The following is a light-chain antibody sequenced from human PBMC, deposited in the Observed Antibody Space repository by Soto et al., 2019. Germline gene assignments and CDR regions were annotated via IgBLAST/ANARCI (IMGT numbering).Light chain of an antibody. Sequence: DIVMTQSPDSLTVSLGERATINCKSSQSVLSSSNSKNYLAWYQQKPGQPPKLLIYWASTRESGVPDRFSGSGSGTYFTLTITSLQAEDVAVYYCQQYYSTPQTFGQGTKVEMK. CDR3: QQYYSTPQT. CDR1: QSVLSSSNSKNY. V-gene: IGKV4-1*01. CDR2: WAS. J-gene: IGKJ1*01.